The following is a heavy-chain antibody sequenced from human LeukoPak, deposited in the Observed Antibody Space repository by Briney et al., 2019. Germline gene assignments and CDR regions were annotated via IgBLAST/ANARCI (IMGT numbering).Heavy chain of an antibody. Sequence: SETLSLTCTVSDDSIKNYFWTWIRQSPGKGLEWIGYVFYSGSTSYNPSLRSRLTMSVNTSKSQFSLNLKSVTAADTAVYYCARGTRRYYDGSGYYYGEFDYWGQGILVTVSS. D-gene: IGHD3-22*01. J-gene: IGHJ4*02. CDR3: ARGTRRYYDGSGYYYGEFDY. V-gene: IGHV4-59*01. CDR1: DDSIKNYF. CDR2: VFYSGST.